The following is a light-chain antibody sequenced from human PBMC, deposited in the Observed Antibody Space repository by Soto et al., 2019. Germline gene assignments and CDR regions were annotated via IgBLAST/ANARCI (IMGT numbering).Light chain of an antibody. V-gene: IGKV3D-15*01. CDR1: QSVSNY. J-gene: IGKJ1*01. CDR2: DAS. Sequence: EIVLTQSPGTLSLSPGERATLSCRASQSVSNYLAWYQHKPGQAPRLLIYDASNRATGIPARFSASGSETDFTLTISSLQSEDFAVYYCQQYNNWPPWTFGQGTKVDIK. CDR3: QQYNNWPPWT.